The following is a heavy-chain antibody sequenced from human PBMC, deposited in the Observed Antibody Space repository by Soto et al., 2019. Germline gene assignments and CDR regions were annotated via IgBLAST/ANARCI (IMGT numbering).Heavy chain of an antibody. Sequence: QLQLQESGPGLVKPSETLSLTCTVSGGSISSSSYYWGWIRQPPGKGLEGIGGIYYSGSTYYNPSLKSRVTISVDTSKNQSSLKLSSVTAADTAVYYCARQSFFDSSGYYSYYFDYWGQGTLVTVSS. J-gene: IGHJ4*02. CDR3: ARQSFFDSSGYYSYYFDY. V-gene: IGHV4-39*01. CDR2: IYYSGST. CDR1: GGSISSSSYY. D-gene: IGHD3-22*01.